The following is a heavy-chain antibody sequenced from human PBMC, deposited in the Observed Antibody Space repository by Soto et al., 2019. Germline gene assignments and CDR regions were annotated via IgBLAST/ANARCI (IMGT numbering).Heavy chain of an antibody. Sequence: EVQLLESGGGLVQPGGSLRLSCAASGFTFSSYAMSWVRQAPGKGLEWVSAISGSGGSTYYADSVKGRFTISRDNSKNTLYLQMNSLRAEDTAVYHCAKVSAGDGYNYYFDYWGQGTLVTVSS. CDR2: ISGSGGST. CDR3: AKVSAGDGYNYYFDY. D-gene: IGHD5-12*01. CDR1: GFTFSSYA. V-gene: IGHV3-23*01. J-gene: IGHJ4*02.